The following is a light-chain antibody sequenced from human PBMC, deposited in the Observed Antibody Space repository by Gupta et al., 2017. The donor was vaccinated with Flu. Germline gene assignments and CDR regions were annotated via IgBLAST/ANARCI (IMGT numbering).Light chain of an antibody. J-gene: IGKJ1*01. Sequence: ITCLSSHEISDFLVWYQQKPGKAPELLIAAASRTKSGVPRRFSGSGSGTDFTLTISSRQSEDVATYYCQEEFSAPWTFGQGTKVEI. CDR3: QEEFSAPWT. CDR2: AAS. V-gene: IGKV1-27*01. CDR1: HEISDF.